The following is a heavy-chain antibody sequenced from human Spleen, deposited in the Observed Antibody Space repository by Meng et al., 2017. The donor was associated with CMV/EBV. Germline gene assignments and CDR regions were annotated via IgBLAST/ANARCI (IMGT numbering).Heavy chain of an antibody. CDR2: IYNSGST. CDR1: GGSISSGDYY. J-gene: IGHJ4*02. D-gene: IGHD2-15*01. Sequence: QVQLQESGPGPGKPSPTLSLTCTVSGGSISSGDYYWSWIRQPPGKGLEWIGYIYNSGSTYYNPSLKSRVTISVDTSKNQFSLKLRFVTAADTAVYYCARDGGYHRAAGPYWSQGTLVTVSS. V-gene: IGHV4-30-4*01. CDR3: ARDGGYHRAAGPY.